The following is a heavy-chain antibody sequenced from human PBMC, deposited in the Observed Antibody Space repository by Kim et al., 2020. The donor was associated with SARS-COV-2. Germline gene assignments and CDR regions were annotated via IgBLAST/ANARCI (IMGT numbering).Heavy chain of an antibody. CDR2: ISSSSSYT. V-gene: IGHV3-11*03. D-gene: IGHD2-15*01. J-gene: IGHJ4*01. CDR3: ARWLGDDVVVVGLDY. CDR1: GFTFSAYY. Sequence: GGSLRLSCAASGFTFSAYYMSWVRQAPGKGLEWVSYISSSSSYTNYADSVKGRITITKDNAKNSLHLQMNSLRDEDTAEYYCARWLGDDVVVVGLDYWG.